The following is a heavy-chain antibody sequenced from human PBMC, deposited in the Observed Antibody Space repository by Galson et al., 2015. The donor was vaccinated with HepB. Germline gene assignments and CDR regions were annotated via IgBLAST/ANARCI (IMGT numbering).Heavy chain of an antibody. J-gene: IGHJ4*02. V-gene: IGHV4-39*01. CDR2: INYSGST. CDR1: GGSISSSSYY. CDR3: ARSSDMVSTYY. Sequence: ETLSLTCTVSGGSISSSSYYWGWIRQPPGKGLEWIGSINYSGSTYYNPSLKSRVTISGDTSKNQFSLKLSSMAAADTAMYYCARSSDMVSTYYWGQGILVTVSP. D-gene: IGHD5/OR15-5a*01.